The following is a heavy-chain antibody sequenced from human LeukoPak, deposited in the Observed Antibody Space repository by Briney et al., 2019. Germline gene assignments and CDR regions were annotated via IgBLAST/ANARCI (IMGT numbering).Heavy chain of an antibody. Sequence: GGSLRLSCAASGFTVSSNYMSWVRQAPGKGLEWVSVIYSGGSTYYADSVKGRFTISRDNSKNTLYLQMNSLRAEDTAVYYCAKSVWSSSYYVFDYWGQGTLVTVSS. CDR1: GFTVSSNY. V-gene: IGHV3-53*01. CDR2: IYSGGST. CDR3: AKSVWSSSYYVFDY. D-gene: IGHD6-13*01. J-gene: IGHJ4*02.